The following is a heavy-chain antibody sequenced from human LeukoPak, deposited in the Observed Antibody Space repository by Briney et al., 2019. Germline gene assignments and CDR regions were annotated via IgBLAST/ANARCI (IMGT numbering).Heavy chain of an antibody. J-gene: IGHJ6*02. V-gene: IGHV4-59*08. Sequence: SETLSLTCTVSGGSISSYYWSWIRQPPGKGLEWIGYIYYSRSNNYNPSLKSRVTISVDTSKNQFSLKLSSVTAADTAVYYCARHQPWGTTMGPVMDVWGQGTTVTVSS. CDR3: ARHQPWGTTMGPVMDV. CDR2: IYYSRSN. CDR1: GGSISSYY. D-gene: IGHD1-1*01.